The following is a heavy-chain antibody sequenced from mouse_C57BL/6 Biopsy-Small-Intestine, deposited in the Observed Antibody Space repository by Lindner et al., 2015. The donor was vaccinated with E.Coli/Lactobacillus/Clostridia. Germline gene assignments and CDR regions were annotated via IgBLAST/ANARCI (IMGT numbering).Heavy chain of an antibody. J-gene: IGHJ1*01. D-gene: IGHD2-5*01. CDR1: GYAFSSSW. Sequence: VQLQESGPELVKPGASVKISCKASGYAFSSSWMNWVKQRPGKGLEWIGRVHPGDGDANYNGKFKGKATLTADKSSSTAYMQLSSLTSEDSAVYFCTRGGSYSNYRYFDVWGAGTTVTVSS. V-gene: IGHV1-82*01. CDR2: VHPGDGDA. CDR3: TRGGSYSNYRYFDV.